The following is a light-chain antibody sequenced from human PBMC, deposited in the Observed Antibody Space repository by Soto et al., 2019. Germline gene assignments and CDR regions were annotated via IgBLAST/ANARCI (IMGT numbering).Light chain of an antibody. CDR1: SSNIGAGYD. CDR3: QSYDSTLNDWM. Sequence: QSVLTQPPSVSGAPGQRVTISCTGSSSNIGAGYDVHWYQQLPGTAPKLLIYDNTNRPSGVPDRFSGSKSGTSVSLAITGLQAEDEADYYCQSYDSTLNDWMFGGGTKVTVL. CDR2: DNT. V-gene: IGLV1-40*01. J-gene: IGLJ3*02.